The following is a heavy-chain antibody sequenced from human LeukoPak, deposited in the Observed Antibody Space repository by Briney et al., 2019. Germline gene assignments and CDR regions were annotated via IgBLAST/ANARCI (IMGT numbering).Heavy chain of an antibody. CDR3: APRGSGGVDWFDP. CDR2: ITNDGVAT. V-gene: IGHV3-23*01. D-gene: IGHD2-8*02. J-gene: IGHJ5*02. Sequence: PGGSLRLSCGASGFTFSSRTMNWVRQAPGKGLEWVSTITNDGVATYYADSVRGRFTVSRDNSRNTLYLQMNSLRVEDTAVYYCAPRGSGGVDWFDPWGQGTLVTVSS. CDR1: GFTFSSRT.